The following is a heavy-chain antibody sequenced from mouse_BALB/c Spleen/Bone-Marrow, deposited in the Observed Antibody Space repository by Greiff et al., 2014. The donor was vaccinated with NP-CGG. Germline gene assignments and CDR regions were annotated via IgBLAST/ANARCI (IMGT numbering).Heavy chain of an antibody. CDR2: IYPGDGDT. J-gene: IGHJ4*01. CDR3: ARPLNWDPYAMDY. V-gene: IGHV1-82*01. D-gene: IGHD4-1*02. CDR1: GYAFSSSW. Sequence: VKLQESGPELVKPGASVKISCKASGYAFSSSWMNWVKQRPGQGLEWIGRIYPGDGDTKYNGKFKGKATLTADKSSSTAYMQLSILTSVDSAVYFCARPLNWDPYAMDYWGQGTSVTVSS.